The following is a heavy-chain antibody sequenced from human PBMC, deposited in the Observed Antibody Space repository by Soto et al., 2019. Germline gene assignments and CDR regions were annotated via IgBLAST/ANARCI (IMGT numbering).Heavy chain of an antibody. CDR1: GGSFSGYY. D-gene: IGHD6-13*01. CDR2: INHSGST. J-gene: IGHJ6*03. CDR3: ARAPPSGIAAAGTWYYMDV. Sequence: SETLSLTCAVYGGSFSGYYWSWIRQPPGKGLEWIGEINHSGSTNYNPSLKSRVTISVDTSKNQFSLRRSSVTAADTAVYYCARAPPSGIAAAGTWYYMDVWGKGTTVTVSS. V-gene: IGHV4-34*01.